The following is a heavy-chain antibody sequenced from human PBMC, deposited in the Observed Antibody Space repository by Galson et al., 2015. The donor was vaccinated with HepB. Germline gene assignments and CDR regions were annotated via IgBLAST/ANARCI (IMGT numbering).Heavy chain of an antibody. Sequence: SLRLSCAVSGFTFSSSGFHWVRQAPGKGLEWVAVISYDGSNIHYADSVKGRFAISRDNSENTLYLQLNSLKPEDTAVYYCAKASNDWSIFDYWGQGTLVTVSS. CDR3: AKASNDWSIFDY. J-gene: IGHJ4*02. D-gene: IGHD3-9*01. V-gene: IGHV3-30*18. CDR2: ISYDGSNI. CDR1: GFTFSSSG.